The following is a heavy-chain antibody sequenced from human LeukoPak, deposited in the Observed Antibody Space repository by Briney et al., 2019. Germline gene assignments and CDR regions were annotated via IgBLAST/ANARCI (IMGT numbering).Heavy chain of an antibody. CDR1: GGSFSGYY. J-gene: IGHJ5*02. CDR3: ARVYYGSGSYSQFDP. Sequence: PSETLSLTCAVYGGSFSGYYWSWLRQPPGKGLEWIGEINHSGSTNYNPSLKSRVTISVDTSKNQFSLKLSSVTAADTAVYYCARVYYGSGSYSQFDPWGQGTLVTVSS. D-gene: IGHD3-10*01. CDR2: INHSGST. V-gene: IGHV4-34*01.